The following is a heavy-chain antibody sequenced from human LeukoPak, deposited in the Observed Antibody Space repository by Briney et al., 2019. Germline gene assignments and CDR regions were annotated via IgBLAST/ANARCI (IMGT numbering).Heavy chain of an antibody. CDR1: GGSISSYY. CDR2: IYYSGST. V-gene: IGHV4-59*08. J-gene: IGHJ4*02. D-gene: IGHD4-11*01. CDR3: ARYSNYVRYYFDY. Sequence: PSETLSLTCTVSGGSISSYYRSWIRQPPGKGLEWIGYIYYSGSTNYNPSLKSRVTISVDTSKNQFSLKLSSVTAADTAVYYCARYSNYVRYYFDYWGQGTLVTVSS.